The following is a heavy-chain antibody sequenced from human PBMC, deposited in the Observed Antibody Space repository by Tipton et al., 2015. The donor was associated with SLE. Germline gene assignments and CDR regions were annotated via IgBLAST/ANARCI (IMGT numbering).Heavy chain of an antibody. V-gene: IGHV3-30*03. Sequence: SLRLSCAASGFTFSSYGMHWVRQAPGKGLEWVAVISYDGSNKYYADSVKGRFTISRDNSKNTLYLQMNSLRAEDTAVYYCARAPTNWASFDYWGQGTLVTVSS. CDR1: GFTFSSYG. CDR2: ISYDGSNK. D-gene: IGHD7-27*01. J-gene: IGHJ4*02. CDR3: ARAPTNWASFDY.